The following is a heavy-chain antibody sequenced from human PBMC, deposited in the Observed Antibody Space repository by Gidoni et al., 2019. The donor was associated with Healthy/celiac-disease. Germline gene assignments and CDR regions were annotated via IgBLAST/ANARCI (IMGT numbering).Heavy chain of an antibody. Sequence: QVQLQESGPGLVKPSQTLSLTCTVSGGSISSGSYYWSWIRQPAGKGLEWIGRIYTSGSTNYNPALKSRVTISVDTSKNQFSLKLSAVTAAETAVYYCARETGSSWANWFDPWGQGTLVTVSS. D-gene: IGHD6-13*01. V-gene: IGHV4-61*02. J-gene: IGHJ5*02. CDR3: ARETGSSWANWFDP. CDR2: IYTSGST. CDR1: GGSISSGSYY.